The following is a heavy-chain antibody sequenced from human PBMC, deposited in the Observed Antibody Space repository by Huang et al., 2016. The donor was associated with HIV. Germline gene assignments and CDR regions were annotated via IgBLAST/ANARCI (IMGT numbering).Heavy chain of an antibody. Sequence: EVQLVESGGGSVQPGGSLILSCAASGSTFNTMHWVRQASGKGVEWVGRIRNKANNYATAYAASVRGRFTIARDESRSTAYLQMTSLRIEDTALYYCIILDGDYWGLGILVTVSS. CDR3: IILDGDY. V-gene: IGHV3-73*01. CDR2: IRNKANNYAT. D-gene: IGHD3-3*02. CDR1: GSTFNT. J-gene: IGHJ4*02.